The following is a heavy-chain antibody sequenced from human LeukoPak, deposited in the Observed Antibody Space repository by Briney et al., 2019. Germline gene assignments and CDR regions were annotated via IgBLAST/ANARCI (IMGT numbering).Heavy chain of an antibody. D-gene: IGHD3-9*01. V-gene: IGHV3-30*18. J-gene: IGHJ4*02. Sequence: PGGSLRLSCAASGFTFNNYGMHWVRQAPGKGLEWVAVISYDGSNKYYADSVKGRFTISRDNSKNTLYMQMNSLRAEDTAVYYCAKDDPLGWRYDILTGPDYWGQGTLVTVSS. CDR1: GFTFNNYG. CDR3: AKDDPLGWRYDILTGPDY. CDR2: ISYDGSNK.